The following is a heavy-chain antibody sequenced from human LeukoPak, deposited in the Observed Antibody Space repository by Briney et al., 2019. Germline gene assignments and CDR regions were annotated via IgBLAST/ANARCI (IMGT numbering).Heavy chain of an antibody. CDR2: SNPNCGGT. Sequence: ASVKVSCKASGYTFTGYYMHWVRQAPGQGLEWMGWSNPNCGGTNYAQQFQGGVTMTRATSISTAYMELSRLRSADTAVYYCARDGGTTATDNWFAPWGQGTLVTVSS. CDR3: ARDGGTTATDNWFAP. D-gene: IGHD1-1*01. J-gene: IGHJ5*02. V-gene: IGHV1-2*02. CDR1: GYTFTGYY.